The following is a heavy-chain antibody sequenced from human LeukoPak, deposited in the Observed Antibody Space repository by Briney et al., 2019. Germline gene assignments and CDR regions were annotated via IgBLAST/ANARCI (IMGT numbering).Heavy chain of an antibody. CDR1: GFTFDDYG. V-gene: IGHV3-20*04. CDR3: ARDKGSGSYYPYYFDY. CDR2: INWNGGST. D-gene: IGHD1-26*01. Sequence: GGSLRLSCAASGFTFDDYGMSWVRQAPGKGLEWVSGINWNGGSTGYADSVKGRFTISRDNAKNSLYLQMNSLRAEDTALYYCARDKGSGSYYPYYFDYWGQGTLVTVSS. J-gene: IGHJ4*02.